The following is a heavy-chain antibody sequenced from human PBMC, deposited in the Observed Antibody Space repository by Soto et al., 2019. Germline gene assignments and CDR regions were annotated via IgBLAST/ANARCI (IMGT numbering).Heavy chain of an antibody. V-gene: IGHV3-7*01. CDR3: TRGPRPSSVGTGAF. J-gene: IGHJ4*02. Sequence: GGSLRLSCVGSGFTFSTYWMNWVRQAPGKGLEWVANINPDGNVGTYVDSVRGRFTTSRDNAKNTLYLQMNALRVEDTALYYCTRGPRPSSVGTGAFWGQGTLVTVSS. CDR1: GFTFSTYW. D-gene: IGHD3-10*01. CDR2: INPDGNVG.